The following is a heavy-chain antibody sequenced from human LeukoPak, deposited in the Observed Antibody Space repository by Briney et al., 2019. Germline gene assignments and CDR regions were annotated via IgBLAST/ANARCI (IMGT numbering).Heavy chain of an antibody. Sequence: GGSLRLSCAASGFTFSSYSMNWVRQAPRKGLEWVSSISSSSSYIYYADSVKGRFTISRDNAKNSLYLQMNSLRAEDTAVYYCARDIISLGAFDYWGQGTLVTVSS. CDR1: GFTFSSYS. D-gene: IGHD3-16*01. J-gene: IGHJ4*02. V-gene: IGHV3-21*01. CDR2: ISSSSSYI. CDR3: ARDIISLGAFDY.